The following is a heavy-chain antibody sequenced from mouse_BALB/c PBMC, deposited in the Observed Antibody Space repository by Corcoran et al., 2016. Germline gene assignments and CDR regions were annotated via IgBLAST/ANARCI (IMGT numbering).Heavy chain of an antibody. Sequence: EVQLQQSGPELVKPGASVKMSCKASGYTFTSYVMHWVKQKPGQGLGWIGYINPYNDGTKYNEKFKGKATLTSDKSSSTAYMELSSLTSEDSAVYYCARPTTVVGDWFAYWGQGTLVTVSA. V-gene: IGHV1S136*01. CDR3: ARPTTVVGDWFAY. CDR1: GYTFTSYV. CDR2: INPYNDGT. D-gene: IGHD1-1*01. J-gene: IGHJ3*01.